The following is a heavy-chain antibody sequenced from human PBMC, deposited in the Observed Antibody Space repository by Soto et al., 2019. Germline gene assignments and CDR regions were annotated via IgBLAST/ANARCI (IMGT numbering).Heavy chain of an antibody. CDR2: IWYDGSNK. J-gene: IGHJ4*02. D-gene: IGHD3-22*01. CDR1: GFTFSSYG. CDR3: SRGDKKITMIVVAPDY. Sequence: GGSLRLSCAASGFTFSSYGMHWVRRAPGKGLEWVAVIWYDGSNKYYADSVKGRFTISRDNSKNTLYLQMNSLRAEDTDVYYCSRGDKKITMIVVAPDYWGQGTLVTVSS. V-gene: IGHV3-33*01.